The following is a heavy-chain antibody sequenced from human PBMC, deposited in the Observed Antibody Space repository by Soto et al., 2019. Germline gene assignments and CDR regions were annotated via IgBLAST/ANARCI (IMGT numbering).Heavy chain of an antibody. J-gene: IGHJ6*02. Sequence: SETLSLTCTVSGGYISTYYWSWIRQPPGKGLEWIGTFYYSGSTYYNPSLESRVTISVDTSKNQFSLKVSSLTAADTAVYYCARLGGYCSTSCYGYYGVDVWGQGTTVTVSS. CDR1: GGYISTYY. CDR3: ARLGGYCSTSCYGYYGVDV. V-gene: IGHV4-59*04. D-gene: IGHD2-2*01. CDR2: FYYSGST.